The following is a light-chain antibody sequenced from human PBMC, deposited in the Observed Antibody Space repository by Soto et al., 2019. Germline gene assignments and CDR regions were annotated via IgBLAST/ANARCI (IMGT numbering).Light chain of an antibody. CDR1: SSDVGGYNY. CDR3: CSYVGRNTYV. Sequence: QAVVTQPRSASGSPGQSITISCTGTSSDVGGYNYVSWYQQHPAKAPKLIIFDVSKRPSGVPNRFSGSKSGNTASLTISGLRAEDEADYYCCSYVGRNTYVFGTGTKLTVL. J-gene: IGLJ1*01. V-gene: IGLV2-11*01. CDR2: DVS.